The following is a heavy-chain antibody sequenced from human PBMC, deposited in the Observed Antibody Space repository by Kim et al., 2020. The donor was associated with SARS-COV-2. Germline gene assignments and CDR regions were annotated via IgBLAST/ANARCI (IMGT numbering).Heavy chain of an antibody. J-gene: IGHJ4*02. V-gene: IGHV4-59*09. CDR3: ARGPNRYYFDY. Sequence: NYNPSLNSRVTISVETSKNQFSLDLSSVTAADTAVYYCARGPNRYYFDYWGQGTLVTVSS.